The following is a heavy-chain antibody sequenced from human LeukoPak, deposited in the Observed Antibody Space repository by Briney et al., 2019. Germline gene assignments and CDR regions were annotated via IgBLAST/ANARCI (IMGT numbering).Heavy chain of an antibody. CDR2: IRYDGNNK. V-gene: IGHV3-30*02. CDR1: GFSFSSYG. Sequence: GGSLRLSCAASGFSFSSYGMDWVRHAPGKGLEWVAFIRYDGNNKDYADSVKGRFIISRDNSKNTLYLQMNSLRVEDTAVYYCAKGYGDLVAFDVWGQGTMVTVSS. CDR3: AKGYGDLVAFDV. J-gene: IGHJ3*01. D-gene: IGHD4-17*01.